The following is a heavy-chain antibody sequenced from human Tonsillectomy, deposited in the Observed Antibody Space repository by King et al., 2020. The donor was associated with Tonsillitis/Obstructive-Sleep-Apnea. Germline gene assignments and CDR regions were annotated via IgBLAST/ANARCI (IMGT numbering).Heavy chain of an antibody. CDR2: IWFDGSNK. V-gene: IGHV3-33*06. CDR3: AKDRGFTYGPSDAFDI. Sequence: VQLVESGGGVVQPGRSLRLSCAASGFTFSTSGMHWVRQAPGQGLEWVAVIWFDGSNKYYTDSVKGRFTISRDNSKNTLYLQMNSLRAEDTAVYYCAKDRGFTYGPSDAFDIWGQGTMVTVSS. CDR1: GFTFSTSG. D-gene: IGHD5-18*01. J-gene: IGHJ3*02.